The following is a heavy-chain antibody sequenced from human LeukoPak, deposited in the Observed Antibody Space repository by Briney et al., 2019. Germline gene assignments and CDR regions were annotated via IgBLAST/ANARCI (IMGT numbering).Heavy chain of an antibody. CDR2: ISAYNGST. J-gene: IGHJ4*02. D-gene: IGHD2-2*01. CDR3: ARDRIVVVPAAMGAYYFDY. V-gene: IGHV1-18*01. CDR1: GYTFTSYG. Sequence: ASVKVSCKASGYTFTSYGISWVRQAPGQGLEWMGWISAYNGSTNYAQKLQGRVTMTTDTSTSTAYMELRSLRSDDTAVYYCARDRIVVVPAAMGAYYFDYWGQGTLVTVSS.